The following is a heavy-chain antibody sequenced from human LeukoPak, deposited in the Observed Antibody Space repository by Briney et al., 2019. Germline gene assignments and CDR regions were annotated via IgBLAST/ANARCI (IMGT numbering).Heavy chain of an antibody. V-gene: IGHV3-11*04. CDR1: GFSFSDYY. Sequence: GGSLRLSCAASGFSFSDYYMSWVRQAPGKGLEWVSYISSSGDTMSYADSVKGRFTISRDNAKNSLYLQMSSLRAEDAAIYYCARVMGNYASDYWGQGALVTVSS. D-gene: IGHD1-7*01. CDR3: ARVMGNYASDY. J-gene: IGHJ4*02. CDR2: ISSSGDTM.